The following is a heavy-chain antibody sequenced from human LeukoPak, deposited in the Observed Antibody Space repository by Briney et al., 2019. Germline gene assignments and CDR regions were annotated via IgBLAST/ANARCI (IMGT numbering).Heavy chain of an antibody. CDR2: IYYSGST. D-gene: IGHD2-21*01. V-gene: IGHV4-59*12. CDR3: ARAYCCGDCYPINLFDP. CDR1: GGSISSYC. Sequence: PSETLSLTCTVSGGSISSYCWSWIRQPPGKGLEWIGYIYYSGSTNYNPSLKSRVTISVDTSKNQFSLKLSPVTAADTAVYYCARAYCCGDCYPINLFDPWGQGTLVTVSS. J-gene: IGHJ5*02.